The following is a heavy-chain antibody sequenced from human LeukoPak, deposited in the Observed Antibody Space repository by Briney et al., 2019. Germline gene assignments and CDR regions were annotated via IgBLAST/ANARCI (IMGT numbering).Heavy chain of an antibody. CDR3: AALIVGATSGGNWFDP. Sequence: GTSVKVSCKASGFTFTSSAMQWVRQARGQRLEWIGWIVVGSGNTNYAQKFQERVTITRDMSTSTAYMELSSLRSEDTAVYYCAALIVGATSGGNWFDPWGQGTLVIVSS. CDR2: IVVGSGNT. V-gene: IGHV1-58*02. CDR1: GFTFTSSA. D-gene: IGHD1-26*01. J-gene: IGHJ5*02.